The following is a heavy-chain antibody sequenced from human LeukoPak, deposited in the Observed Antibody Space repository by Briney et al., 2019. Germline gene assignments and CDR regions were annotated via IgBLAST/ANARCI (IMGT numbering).Heavy chain of an antibody. CDR3: ARQPLGATSPLFDY. CDR2: IYYSGST. D-gene: IGHD1-26*01. V-gene: IGHV4-39*01. CDR1: GGSISSSSYY. J-gene: IGHJ4*02. Sequence: SETLSLTCTVSGGSISSSSYYWGWIRQPPGKGLEWIGSIYYSGSTYYNPSLKSRVTISVDTSKNQFSLKLSSVTAADTAVYYCARQPLGATSPLFDYWGQGTLVTVSS.